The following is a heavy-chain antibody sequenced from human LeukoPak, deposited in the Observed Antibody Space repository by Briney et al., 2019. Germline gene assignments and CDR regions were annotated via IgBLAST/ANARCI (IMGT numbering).Heavy chain of an antibody. V-gene: IGHV4-59*12. D-gene: IGHD1/OR15-1a*01. J-gene: IGHJ4*02. CDR2: LYNTGST. CDR3: ARYYIIGTFHFDY. Sequence: PSETLSLTCSVSGVSISNYYWGWVRQPPGKGLEWIAYLYNTGSTTYDPSLKSRVTISVDTSKTQFSLKLSSVTAADTAVYYCARYYIIGTFHFDYWGQGTLVTVSS. CDR1: GVSISNYY.